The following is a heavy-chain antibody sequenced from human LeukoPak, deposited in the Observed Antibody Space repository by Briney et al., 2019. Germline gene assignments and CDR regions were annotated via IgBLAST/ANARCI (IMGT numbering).Heavy chain of an antibody. CDR2: VSGSGDKT. D-gene: IGHD4-11*01. Sequence: GGSLRLSCAASGFTFSTYAISWVRQAPGKGLEWVSGVSGSGDKTYYADSVKGRFTVPRDNSKSTVYLQMNSLRVEDTAIYYCARGRLPKYYFDSWGQGTLVTVSS. CDR1: GFTFSTYA. V-gene: IGHV3-23*01. CDR3: ARGRLPKYYFDS. J-gene: IGHJ4*02.